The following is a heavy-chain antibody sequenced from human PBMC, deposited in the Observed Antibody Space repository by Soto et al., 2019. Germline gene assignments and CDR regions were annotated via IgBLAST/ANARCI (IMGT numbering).Heavy chain of an antibody. CDR2: TRNKANSYTT. Sequence: EVQLVESGGGLVQPGGSLRLSCAASGFTFSDHYMDWVRQAPGKGLEWVGRTRNKANSYTTEYAASVKGRFTISRDDSKNSLYLQRNSLKTEDTAVYYCARGGYCSSTSCHSYYYGMDVWGQGTTVTVSS. CDR1: GFTFSDHY. V-gene: IGHV3-72*01. CDR3: ARGGYCSSTSCHSYYYGMDV. D-gene: IGHD2-2*01. J-gene: IGHJ6*02.